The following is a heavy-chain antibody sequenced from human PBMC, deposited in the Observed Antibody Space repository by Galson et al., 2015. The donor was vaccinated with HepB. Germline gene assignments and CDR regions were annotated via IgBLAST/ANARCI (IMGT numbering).Heavy chain of an antibody. CDR1: GFTFSSYA. V-gene: IGHV3-30*04. J-gene: IGHJ4*02. CDR2: ILYDGSNK. CDR3: ARGGGYSSGWYPYYFDY. Sequence: SLRLSCAASGFTFSSYAMHWVRQAPGKGLEWVAVILYDGSNKYYADSVKGRFTISRDNSKNTLYLQMNSLRAEDTAVCYCARGGGYSSGWYPYYFDYWGQGTLVTVSS. D-gene: IGHD6-19*01.